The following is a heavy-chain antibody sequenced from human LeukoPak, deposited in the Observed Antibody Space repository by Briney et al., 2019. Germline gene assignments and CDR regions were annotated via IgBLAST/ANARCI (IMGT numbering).Heavy chain of an antibody. CDR2: ISSSSSYI. CDR1: GFTFSSYS. J-gene: IGHJ4*02. CDR3: ARGVSYSSSWYYFDY. Sequence: GGSLRLSCAASGFTFSSYSMNWVRQAPGKGLEWGSSISSSSSYIYYADSVKGRFTISRDNAKNSLYLQMNSLRAEDTAVYYCARGVSYSSSWYYFDYWGQGTLVTVSS. D-gene: IGHD6-13*01. V-gene: IGHV3-21*01.